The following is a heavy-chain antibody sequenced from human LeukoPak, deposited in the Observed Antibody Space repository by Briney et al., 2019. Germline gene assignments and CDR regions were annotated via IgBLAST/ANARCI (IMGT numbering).Heavy chain of an antibody. V-gene: IGHV3-23*01. CDR2: ISGSGGST. J-gene: IGHJ4*02. CDR1: GFTFSSYG. D-gene: IGHD3-22*01. Sequence: GGTLRLSCAASGFTFSSYGMSWVRQPPGKGLEWVSGISGSGGSTYYADSVKGRFIISRDNSKNTLYLQMNSLRAEDTAVYYCARAGSSGYYLTFDYWGQGTLVTVSS. CDR3: ARAGSSGYYLTFDY.